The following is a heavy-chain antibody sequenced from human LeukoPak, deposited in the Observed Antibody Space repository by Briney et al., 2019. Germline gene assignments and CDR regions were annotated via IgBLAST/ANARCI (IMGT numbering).Heavy chain of an antibody. Sequence: ASVKVSCKGSDYTFTSYGISWVRQAPGQGLEWMGWINPNSGGTNYAQKFQGRVTMTRDTSISTAYMELSRLRSDDTAVYYCEIGTGLTHFDYWGQGTLVTVSS. CDR2: INPNSGGT. CDR1: DYTFTSYG. J-gene: IGHJ4*02. V-gene: IGHV1-2*02. D-gene: IGHD1-1*01. CDR3: EIGTGLTHFDY.